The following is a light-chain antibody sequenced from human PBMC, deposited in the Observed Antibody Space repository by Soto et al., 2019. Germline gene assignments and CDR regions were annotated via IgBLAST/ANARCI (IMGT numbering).Light chain of an antibody. CDR3: SSHTTSNTRV. V-gene: IGLV2-14*03. J-gene: IGLJ1*01. Sequence: QSVLTQPASVSGYPGQSIAISCTGTSSDVGAYDFVSWYQQHPDKAPKLLIYEVSNRPSGVSDRFSGSKSVNTATLTISGLQAEDEADYYCSSHTTSNTRVFGTGTKLTVL. CDR2: EVS. CDR1: SSDVGAYDF.